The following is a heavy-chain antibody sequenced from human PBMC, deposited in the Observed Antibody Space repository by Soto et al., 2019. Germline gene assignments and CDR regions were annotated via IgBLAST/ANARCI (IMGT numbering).Heavy chain of an antibody. D-gene: IGHD3-9*01. CDR1: GFTFSNAW. Sequence: VGSLRLSCAASGFTFSNAWMNWVRQASGKGLEWVGRIRNKANSYTAEYAASVKGRFTISRDDSKNSLYLQMNSLKIEDTALYYCVRAGTGYQLDYWGQGTLVTVSS. J-gene: IGHJ4*02. CDR2: IRNKANSYTA. V-gene: IGHV3-72*01. CDR3: VRAGTGYQLDY.